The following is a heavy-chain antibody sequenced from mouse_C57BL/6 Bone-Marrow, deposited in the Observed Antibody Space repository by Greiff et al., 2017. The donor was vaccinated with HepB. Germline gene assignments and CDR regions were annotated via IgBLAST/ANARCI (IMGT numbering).Heavy chain of an antibody. J-gene: IGHJ1*03. CDR2: ISSGGSYT. CDR1: GFTFSSYG. Sequence: EVQVVESGGDLVKPGGSLKLSCAASGFTFSSYGMSWVRQTPDKRLEWVATISSGGSYTYYPDSVKGRFTISRDNAKNTLYLQMSSLKSEDTAMYYCARHKYYGSSWYFDVWGTGTTVTVSS. CDR3: ARHKYYGSSWYFDV. D-gene: IGHD1-1*01. V-gene: IGHV5-6*01.